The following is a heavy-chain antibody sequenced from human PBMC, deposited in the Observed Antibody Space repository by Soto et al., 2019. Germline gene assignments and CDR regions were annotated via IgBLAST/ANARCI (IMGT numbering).Heavy chain of an antibody. CDR2: IYYSGST. D-gene: IGHD2-15*01. Sequence: SETLSLTCTVSGGSISSGGYYWSWIRQHPGKGLEWIGYIYYSGSTYYNPSLKSRVTISVDTSKNQFSLKLSSVTAADTAVYYCARNPGGVVAPTDDAFDIWGQGTMVTVSS. J-gene: IGHJ3*02. V-gene: IGHV4-31*03. CDR3: ARNPGGVVAPTDDAFDI. CDR1: GGSISSGGYY.